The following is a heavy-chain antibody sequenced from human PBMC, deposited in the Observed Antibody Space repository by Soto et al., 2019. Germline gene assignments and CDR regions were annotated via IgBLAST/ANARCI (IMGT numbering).Heavy chain of an antibody. CDR3: ARGRRRFDSDY. CDR2: MNPDSGNT. CDR1: GYTFTSYD. V-gene: IGHV1-8*01. D-gene: IGHD3-10*01. Sequence: QVQLVQSGAEVKKPGASVKVSCKASGYTFTSYDINWVRQATGQGLEWMGWMNPDSGNTGYAQKFQGGVTMPRDTSTSTVYMELSSLRSEDTAVYYCARGRRRFDSDYWGQGTLVTLCS. J-gene: IGHJ4*02.